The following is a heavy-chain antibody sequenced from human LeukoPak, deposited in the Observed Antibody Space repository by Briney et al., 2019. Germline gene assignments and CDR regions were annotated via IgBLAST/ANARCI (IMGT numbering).Heavy chain of an antibody. CDR3: AGGEMATIGYFDY. D-gene: IGHD5-24*01. J-gene: IGHJ4*02. Sequence: SGTLSLTCAVSGGSISSSNWWSWVRQPPGKGLEWIGEIYRSGSTNYNPSLKSRVTISVDKSKNQFSLKLSSVTAADTAVYYCAGGEMATIGYFDYWGQGTLVTVSS. CDR1: GGSISSSNW. V-gene: IGHV4-4*02. CDR2: IYRSGST.